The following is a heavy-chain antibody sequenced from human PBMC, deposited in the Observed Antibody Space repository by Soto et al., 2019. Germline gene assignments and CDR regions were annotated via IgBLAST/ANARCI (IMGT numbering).Heavy chain of an antibody. Sequence: SETLSLTCGVSGESLSCHFWTWIRQPPGRGLEWIGETNHGGGTKYNPSLESRLALSVDMSKNQVSLKMTSVTAADTAVYYCERRPPLWPGNLYYFHAMDVWGQGTAVS. CDR1: GESLSCHF. CDR2: TNHGGGT. V-gene: IGHV4-34*01. CDR3: ERRPPLWPGNLYYFHAMDV. J-gene: IGHJ6*02.